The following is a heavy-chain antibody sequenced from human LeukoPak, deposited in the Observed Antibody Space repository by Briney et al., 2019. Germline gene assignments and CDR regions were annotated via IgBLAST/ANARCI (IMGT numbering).Heavy chain of an antibody. CDR2: IIPIFGTA. J-gene: IGHJ3*02. CDR3: ARAVSEGYCSSTSCYFAFDI. Sequence: GSSVKVSCKASGGTFSSYAISWVRQAPGQGLEWMGGIIPIFGTANYAQKFQGRVTITTDESTSTAYMELSSLRSEDTAVYYCARAVSEGYCSSTSCYFAFDIWGQGTMVTASS. V-gene: IGHV1-69*05. CDR1: GGTFSSYA. D-gene: IGHD2-2*01.